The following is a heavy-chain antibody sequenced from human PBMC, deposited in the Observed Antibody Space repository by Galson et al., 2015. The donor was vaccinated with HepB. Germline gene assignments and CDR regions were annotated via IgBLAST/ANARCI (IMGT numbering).Heavy chain of an antibody. CDR2: ISYDGSNK. V-gene: IGHV3-30*18. J-gene: IGHJ4*02. D-gene: IGHD2-21*02. CDR3: AKDCGGDCYHKFDY. Sequence: SLRLSCAASGFTFSSYGMHWVRQAPGKGLEWVAVISYDGSNKYYADSVKGRFTISRDNSKNTLYLQMNSLRAEDTAVYYCAKDCGGDCYHKFDYWGQGTLVTVSS. CDR1: GFTFSSYG.